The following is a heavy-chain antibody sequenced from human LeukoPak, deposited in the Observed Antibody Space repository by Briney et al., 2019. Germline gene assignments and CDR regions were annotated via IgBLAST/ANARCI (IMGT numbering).Heavy chain of an antibody. J-gene: IGHJ4*02. V-gene: IGHV4-34*01. CDR1: GGSFSGYY. CDR3: ARRLFWNYVLDY. D-gene: IGHD1-7*01. Sequence: SETLSLTCAVYGGSFSGYYWSWIRQPPGKGLEWIGEINHSGSTNYNPSLKSRVTVSVDTSKNQFSLKLSSVTAADTAVYYCARRLFWNYVLDYWGQGTLVTVSS. CDR2: INHSGST.